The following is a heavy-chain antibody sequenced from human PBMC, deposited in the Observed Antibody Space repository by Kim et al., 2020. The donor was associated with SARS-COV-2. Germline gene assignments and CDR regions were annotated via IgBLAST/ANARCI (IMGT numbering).Heavy chain of an antibody. CDR1: GFTFSDYY. CDR2: ISSSGSTI. D-gene: IGHD3-22*01. CDR3: ARVRDYYDTIRRRGGDYYGVDV. J-gene: IGHJ6*02. Sequence: GGSLRLSCAASGFTFSDYYMSWIRQAPGKGLEWVSYISSSGSTIYYADSVKGRFTISRDNAKNSLYLQMNSLRAEDTAVYYCARVRDYYDTIRRRGGDYYGVDVWGQGTTVTVSS. V-gene: IGHV3-11*04.